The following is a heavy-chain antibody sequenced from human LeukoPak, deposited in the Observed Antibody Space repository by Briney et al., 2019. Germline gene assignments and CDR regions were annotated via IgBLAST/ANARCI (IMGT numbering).Heavy chain of an antibody. D-gene: IGHD3-10*01. J-gene: IGHJ4*02. CDR1: GYTFTGYY. CDR3: AVYGSGSYYKGYYFDY. CDR2: INPNSGGT. Sequence: GASVMVSCKASGYTFTGYYMHWVRQAPGQGLEWMGWINPNSGGTNYAQKFQGRVTMTRDTSISTAYMELSRLRSDDTAVYYCAVYGSGSYYKGYYFDYWGQGTLVTVSS. V-gene: IGHV1-2*02.